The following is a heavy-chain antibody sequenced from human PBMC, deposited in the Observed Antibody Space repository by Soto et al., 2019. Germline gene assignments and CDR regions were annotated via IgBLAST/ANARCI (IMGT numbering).Heavy chain of an antibody. J-gene: IGHJ4*02. CDR3: ASVTYYDILTGPLDY. CDR2: ISYDGSNK. CDR1: GFTFSSYA. V-gene: IGHV3-30-3*01. D-gene: IGHD3-9*01. Sequence: GGSLRLSCAASGFTFSSYAMHWVRQAPGKGLEWVAVISYDGSNKYYADSVKGRFTISRDNSKNTLHLQMNSLRAEDTAVYYCASVTYYDILTGPLDYWGQGTLVTVSS.